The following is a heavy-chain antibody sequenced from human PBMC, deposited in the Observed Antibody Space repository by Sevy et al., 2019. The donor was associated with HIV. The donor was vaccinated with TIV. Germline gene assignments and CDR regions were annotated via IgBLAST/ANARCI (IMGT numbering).Heavy chain of an antibody. Sequence: ASVKVSCKTSGYTFNNYYLHWIREAPGQGLEWMGWINPKSGGTTYGPKFQGRVTMTRDMSNRSVYMELNSLTSDDTAVYYCARRQRTYYFDTWGQGTLVTVSS. CDR3: ARRQRTYYFDT. CDR2: INPKSGGT. CDR1: GYTFNNYY. V-gene: IGHV1-2*02. J-gene: IGHJ4*02.